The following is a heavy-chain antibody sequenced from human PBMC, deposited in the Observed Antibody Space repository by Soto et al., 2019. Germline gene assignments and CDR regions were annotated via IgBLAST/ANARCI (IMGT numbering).Heavy chain of an antibody. CDR3: AKDSEARMIVVVITFLLDY. J-gene: IGHJ4*02. CDR1: GFTFSKYA. Sequence: QPGGSLRLSCAASGFTFSKYAMSWVRQAPGKGLEWVSAISGSGSSTYYADSVKGRFTISRDNSKNTLYLQMNSLRAEDTAVYYCAKDSEARMIVVVITFLLDYWGQGTLVTVSS. D-gene: IGHD3-22*01. CDR2: ISGSGSST. V-gene: IGHV3-23*01.